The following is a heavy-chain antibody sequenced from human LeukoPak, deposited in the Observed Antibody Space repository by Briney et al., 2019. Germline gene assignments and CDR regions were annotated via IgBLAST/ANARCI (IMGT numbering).Heavy chain of an antibody. J-gene: IGHJ3*02. CDR3: AREMVLGSSAFDI. Sequence: SETLSLTCTVSGGSISSYYWSWIRQPPGKGLEWIGYTYYSGSTNCNPSLKSRVTISVDTSKNQFSLKLSSVTAADTAVYYCAREMVLGSSAFDIWGQGTMVTVSS. V-gene: IGHV4-59*01. D-gene: IGHD3-10*01. CDR2: TYYSGST. CDR1: GGSISSYY.